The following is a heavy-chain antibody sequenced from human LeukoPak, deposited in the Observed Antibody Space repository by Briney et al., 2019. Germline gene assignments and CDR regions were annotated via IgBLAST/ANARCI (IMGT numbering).Heavy chain of an antibody. J-gene: IGHJ4*02. CDR3: ARAGGSTWYVSLYY. Sequence: ASAKVSCKASGGTFSINVISWVRQAPGQGLEWMGRIIPIIGTPDYAQKFQGRVTITADKSTNTAYMELASLKSEDTAVYYCARAGGSTWYVSLYYWGQGTLVTVSS. D-gene: IGHD6-13*01. CDR1: GGTFSINV. CDR2: IIPIIGTP. V-gene: IGHV1-69*04.